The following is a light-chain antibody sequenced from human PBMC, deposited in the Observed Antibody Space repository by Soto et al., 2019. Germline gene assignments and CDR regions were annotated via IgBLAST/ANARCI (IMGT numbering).Light chain of an antibody. CDR1: ENINMW. V-gene: IGKV1-5*03. CDR3: QQYNRYFKS. J-gene: IGKJ1*01. Sequence: DIQLTQSPSTLSASVGDRVTITCRASENINMWVAWYRQKPGQAPRLLIQRASRVERGVPSRFRGSGSDTDFTLTISSLKPDDFATYYCQQYNRYFKSFGQGTKVDIK. CDR2: RAS.